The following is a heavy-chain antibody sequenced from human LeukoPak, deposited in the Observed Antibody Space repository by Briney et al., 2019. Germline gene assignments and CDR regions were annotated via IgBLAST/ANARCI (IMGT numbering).Heavy chain of an antibody. CDR1: GYTFTVHY. J-gene: IGHJ4*02. CDR3: ARDHDYGPDY. CDR2: IKPDSGAT. Sequence: APVKVSCKASGYTFTVHYLHWLRQAPGQGLEWMGWIKPDSGATNFAHNFQGRVTLTSDTSINTAYMELSSLTSDDTAMYYCARDHDYGPDYWGRGTLVTVSA. V-gene: IGHV1-2*02. D-gene: IGHD4/OR15-4a*01.